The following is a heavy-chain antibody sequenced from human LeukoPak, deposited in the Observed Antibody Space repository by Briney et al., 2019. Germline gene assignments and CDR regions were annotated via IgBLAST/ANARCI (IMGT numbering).Heavy chain of an antibody. CDR2: INPSGGST. V-gene: IGHV1-46*01. Sequence: GASVKVSCKASGYTFTSYYMHWVRQAPGQGLEWMGIINPSGGSTSYAQKFQGRVTMTTDASTSTAYMELRSLRSDDTAVYYCARDPRTTAYYYYMDVWGKGTTVTVSS. CDR3: ARDPRTTAYYYYMDV. D-gene: IGHD1-1*01. J-gene: IGHJ6*03. CDR1: GYTFTSYY.